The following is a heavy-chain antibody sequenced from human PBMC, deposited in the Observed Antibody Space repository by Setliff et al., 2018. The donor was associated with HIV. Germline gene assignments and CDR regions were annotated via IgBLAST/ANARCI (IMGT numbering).Heavy chain of an antibody. D-gene: IGHD1-26*01. CDR1: GFTFSSYV. Sequence: GGSLRLSCAATGFTFSSYVLHWVRQAPGKGLEWVAVMSTGGDIKIYADSVKGRFTISRDNSKNTLFLQMNSLRPEDTATYYCVRDPIEGYPDYFDYWSQGTLVTVSS. V-gene: IGHV3-30-3*01. CDR2: MSTGGDIK. CDR3: VRDPIEGYPDYFDY. J-gene: IGHJ4*02.